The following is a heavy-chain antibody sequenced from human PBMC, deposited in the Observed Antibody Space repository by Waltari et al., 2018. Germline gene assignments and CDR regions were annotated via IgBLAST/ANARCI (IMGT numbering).Heavy chain of an antibody. CDR3: TTRTWADGFDI. Sequence: EVLLVDAGGSLVKPWGSLRLSSAGSGFSLRTARIKWVRPAPGKGLEWVVRITNKIDGATIDYAAPPKDRFTISRDDPKNTLLLQMNSLKIEDTAVYYGTTRTWADGFDIWGQGTMVTVSS. D-gene: IGHD7-27*01. V-gene: IGHV3-15*02. CDR2: ITNKIDGATI. J-gene: IGHJ3*02. CDR1: GFSLRTAR.